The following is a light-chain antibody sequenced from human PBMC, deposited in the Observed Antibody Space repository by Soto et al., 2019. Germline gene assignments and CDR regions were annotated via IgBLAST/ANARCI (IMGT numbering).Light chain of an antibody. J-gene: IGKJ1*01. Sequence: DIQMTQSPSTLSASVGDRVTITCRASQTISSWLAWYQQKPGKAPTLLIYDASTLQSGVPSRFSGSGSGTEFSLTISSLQPEDFATYYCLCYITYPWTFGQGTKVDIK. V-gene: IGKV1-5*01. CDR1: QTISSW. CDR2: DAS. CDR3: LCYITYPWT.